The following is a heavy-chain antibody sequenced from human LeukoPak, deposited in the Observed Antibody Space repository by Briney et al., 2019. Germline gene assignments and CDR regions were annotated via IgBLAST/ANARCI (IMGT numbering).Heavy chain of an antibody. CDR3: ARHKNVYGDYGY. V-gene: IGHV4-34*01. D-gene: IGHD4-17*01. CDR1: GGSFSGYY. J-gene: IGHJ4*02. CDR2: INHSGST. Sequence: SETLSLTCAVYGGSFSGYYWSWIRQPPGKGLEWIGEINHSGSTNYNPSLKSRVTISVDTSKNQFSLKLSSVTAADTAVYYCARHKNVYGDYGYWGQGTLVTVSS.